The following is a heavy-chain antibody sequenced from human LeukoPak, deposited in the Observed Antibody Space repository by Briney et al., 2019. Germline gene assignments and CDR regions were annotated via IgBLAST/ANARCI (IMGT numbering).Heavy chain of an antibody. CDR3: ARDPPAYGDIHYYYYGMDV. CDR2: ISAYNGNT. D-gene: IGHD4-17*01. CDR1: RYTFTSYG. J-gene: IGHJ6*02. Sequence: ASVNVSCKASRYTFTSYGISGVRQAPGQGVEGMGWISAYNGNTNYAQKLQGRVTIPTDTSTSTAYMELRSMRSDDTAVYYCARDPPAYGDIHYYYYGMDVWGQGTTVTVSS. V-gene: IGHV1-18*01.